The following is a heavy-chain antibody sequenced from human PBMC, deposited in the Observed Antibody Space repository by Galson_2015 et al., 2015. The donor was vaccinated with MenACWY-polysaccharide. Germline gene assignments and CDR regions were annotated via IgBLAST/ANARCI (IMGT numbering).Heavy chain of an antibody. CDR3: ARVRYSTGKYQFDY. Sequence: SLRLSRAASGFTFTSYALSWVRPAPGKGLEWVSAIRSSGANTYYADSVKGRFTISRDNSKNTLSLQMNSLRAEDTAVYYCARVRYSTGKYQFDYWGQGTLVAVSS. D-gene: IGHD2-2*01. CDR1: GFTFTSYA. J-gene: IGHJ4*02. CDR2: IRSSGANT. V-gene: IGHV3-23*01.